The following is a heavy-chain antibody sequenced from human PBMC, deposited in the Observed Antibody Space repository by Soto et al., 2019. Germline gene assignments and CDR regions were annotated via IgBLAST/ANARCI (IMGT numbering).Heavy chain of an antibody. D-gene: IGHD2-2*01. CDR2: IWYDGSNK. CDR3: ARDLVVVVPAARFGPLGY. Sequence: QVQLVESGGGVVQPGRSLRLSCAASGFTFSSYGMHWVRQAPGKGLEWVAVIWYDGSNKYYADSVKGRFTISRDNSKNTLYLQMNSLRAEDTAVYYCARDLVVVVPAARFGPLGYWGQGTLVTVSS. J-gene: IGHJ4*02. V-gene: IGHV3-33*01. CDR1: GFTFSSYG.